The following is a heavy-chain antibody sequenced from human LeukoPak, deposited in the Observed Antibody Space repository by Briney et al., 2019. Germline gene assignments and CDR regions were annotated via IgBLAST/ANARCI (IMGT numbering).Heavy chain of an antibody. V-gene: IGHV3-9*01. CDR2: ISWDSGSV. Sequence: GRSLRLSCAASGFTFGDYAMHWVRQAPGKGLEWVSGISWDSGSVGYADSVKGRFTISRDNAKNSLYLQMNSLRAEDTALYYCTSIAAPLGFEFWGRGTLVTVSS. D-gene: IGHD6-6*01. CDR3: TSIAAPLGFEF. J-gene: IGHJ2*01. CDR1: GFTFGDYA.